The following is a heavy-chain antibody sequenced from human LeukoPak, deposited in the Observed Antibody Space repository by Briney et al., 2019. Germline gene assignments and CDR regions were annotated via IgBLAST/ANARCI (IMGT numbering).Heavy chain of an antibody. D-gene: IGHD5-24*01. J-gene: IGHJ4*02. V-gene: IGHV3-23*01. CDR3: AKARDGYNPFDY. CDR2: ISGSGGST. CDR1: GFTFSSYA. Sequence: TGGSLRLSCAASGFTFSSYAMSWVRQAPGKGLEWVSAISGSGGSTYYADSVKGRFTISRDNSKDTLYLQMNSLRAEDTAVYYCAKARDGYNPFDYWGQGTLVTVSS.